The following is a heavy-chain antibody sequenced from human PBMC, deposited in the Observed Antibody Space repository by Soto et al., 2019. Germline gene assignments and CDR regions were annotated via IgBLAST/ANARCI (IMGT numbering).Heavy chain of an antibody. CDR2: IYSRDSDT. CDR3: ARAPYNHNDGDLDF. J-gene: IGHJ4*02. D-gene: IGHD1-1*01. Sequence: EVQLVQSGAELKKPGESLKISCEASGYRFTNFWIGWVRQKPGKGLEWMGIIYSRDSDTRYSPSFQGQVTISVDTSINTAYLQWSSLKASDTAIYYCARAPYNHNDGDLDFWGQGTLVTVSS. V-gene: IGHV5-51*01. CDR1: GYRFTNFW.